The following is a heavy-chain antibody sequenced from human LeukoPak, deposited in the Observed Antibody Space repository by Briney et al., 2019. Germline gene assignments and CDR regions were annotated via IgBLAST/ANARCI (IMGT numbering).Heavy chain of an antibody. V-gene: IGHV1-69*06. D-gene: IGHD6-13*01. CDR2: IIPIFGTA. CDR3: ARPVDEGSSSWYWFDP. Sequence: GASVKVSCKASGYTFTSYGISWVRQAPGQGLEWMGGIIPIFGTANYAQKFQGRVTITADKSTSTAYMELSSLRSEDTAVYYCARPVDEGSSSWYWFDPWGQGTLVTVSS. J-gene: IGHJ5*02. CDR1: GYTFTSYG.